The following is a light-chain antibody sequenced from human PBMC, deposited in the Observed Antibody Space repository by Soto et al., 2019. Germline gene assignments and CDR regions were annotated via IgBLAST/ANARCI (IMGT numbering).Light chain of an antibody. CDR3: QQYKSSST. J-gene: IGKJ1*01. CDR2: KAS. Sequence: IQMTQSPSTLSSSVGDTVTITCRASESISIWLAWYQQKPGKAPNLLINKASSLQSEVPSRFSGSGSGTEFTLTITSLQPDDFGVYYCQQYKSSSTFGQGTKVDIK. CDR1: ESISIW. V-gene: IGKV1-5*03.